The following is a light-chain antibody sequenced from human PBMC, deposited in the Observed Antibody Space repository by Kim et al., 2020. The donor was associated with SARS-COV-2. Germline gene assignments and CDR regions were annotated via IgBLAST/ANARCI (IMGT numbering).Light chain of an antibody. CDR2: ANK. J-gene: IGLJ3*02. CDR3: QSYDTSNHWV. V-gene: IGLV6-57*01. Sequence: KTVTITGTLSSGSIAGKYVQWYQQRPGRSPTIMIYANKERYSGVPDRFSGSIDTSSNSASLTISGLNTEDEAHYYCQSYDTSNHWVFGGGTQLTVL. CDR1: SGSIAGKY.